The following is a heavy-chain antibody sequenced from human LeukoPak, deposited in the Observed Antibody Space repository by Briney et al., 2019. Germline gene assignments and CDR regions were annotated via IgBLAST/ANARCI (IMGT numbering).Heavy chain of an antibody. Sequence: PGGSLRLSCAASDFTFSTFTMHWVRQAPGKGLEWVSSVSSSSRTINYADSVQGRSTVSRDNANNSMYLQINDLRREDTAVCYCARGSPRGGLDSWGQGTLVTVSS. CDR2: VSSSSRTI. CDR3: ARGSPRGGLDS. J-gene: IGHJ4*02. D-gene: IGHD1-14*01. CDR1: DFTFSTFT. V-gene: IGHV3-48*01.